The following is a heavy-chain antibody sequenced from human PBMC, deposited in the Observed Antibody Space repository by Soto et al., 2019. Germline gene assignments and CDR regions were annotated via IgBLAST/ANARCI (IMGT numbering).Heavy chain of an antibody. CDR1: GYSFTSYW. CDR3: GGRGGISGSGWFYGMGV. CDR2: IYPGDSDT. Sequence: PGESLKISCKGSGYSFTSYWIGWVRQMPGKGLEWMGIIYPGDSDTRYSPSFQGQVTISADKSISTAYLQWSSLKASDTAMYYCGGRGGISGSGWFYGMGVWGKGTTVTVSS. D-gene: IGHD6-19*01. J-gene: IGHJ6*04. V-gene: IGHV5-51*01.